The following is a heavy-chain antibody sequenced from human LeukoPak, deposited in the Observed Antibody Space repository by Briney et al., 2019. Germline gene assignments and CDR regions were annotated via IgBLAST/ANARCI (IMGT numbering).Heavy chain of an antibody. CDR1: GFTFSSYA. J-gene: IGHJ5*02. V-gene: IGHV3-30-3*01. CDR3: AREVQPFYYDSSGSNWFDP. CDR2: ISYDGSNK. Sequence: GRSLRLSCAASGFTFSSYAMHWVRQAPGKGLEWVAVISYDGSNKYYADSVKGRFTISRDNSKNTLYLQMNSLRAEDTAVYYCAREVQPFYYDSSGSNWFDPWGQGTLVTVSS. D-gene: IGHD3-22*01.